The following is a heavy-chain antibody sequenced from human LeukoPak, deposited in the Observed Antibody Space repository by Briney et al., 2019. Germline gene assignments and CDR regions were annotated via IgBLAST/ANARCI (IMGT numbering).Heavy chain of an antibody. CDR2: INHSGST. D-gene: IGHD1-7*01. Sequence: PSETLSLTCAVYGGSFSGYYWSWIRQPPGKGLEWIGEINHSGSTNYNPSLKSRVTISVDTSKNQFSLKLSSVTAADTAVYYCARSRNYAFDYWGQGTLVTVSS. CDR1: GGSFSGYY. J-gene: IGHJ4*02. CDR3: ARSRNYAFDY. V-gene: IGHV4-34*01.